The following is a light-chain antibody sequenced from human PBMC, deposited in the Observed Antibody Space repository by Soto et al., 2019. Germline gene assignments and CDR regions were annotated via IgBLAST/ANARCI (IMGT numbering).Light chain of an antibody. Sequence: QSLLTQPPSASGTPGQRVTISCSGSSSNIGSNTVNWYQQLPGTAPKLLIYSNNQRPSGVPDRFSGSKSGTSASLAISGLQSEDEADYYCAAWDDSLNALFGTGTKLTVL. V-gene: IGLV1-44*01. CDR2: SNN. CDR3: AAWDDSLNAL. J-gene: IGLJ1*01. CDR1: SSNIGSNT.